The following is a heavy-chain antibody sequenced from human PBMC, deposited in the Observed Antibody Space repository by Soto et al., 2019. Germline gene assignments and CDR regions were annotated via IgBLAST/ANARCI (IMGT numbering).Heavy chain of an antibody. CDR2: IYYSGRT. D-gene: IGHD3-10*01. V-gene: IGHV4-39*01. CDR3: ATLLFGESPH. J-gene: IGHJ1*01. Sequence: QLQLQESGPGLVKPSETLSLTCTVSGGSISSSSYYWGWIRQPPGKGLEWIGSIYYSGRTYYNPSLKSRVTISVDTSKNLSSLKLSSVPAADTAVYYWATLLFGESPHWGQGILVTVSS. CDR1: GGSISSSSYY.